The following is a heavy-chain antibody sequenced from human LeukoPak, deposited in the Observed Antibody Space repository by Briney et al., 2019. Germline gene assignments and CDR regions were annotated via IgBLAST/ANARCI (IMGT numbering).Heavy chain of an antibody. CDR2: IVPLFGAP. CDR3: ARGDLGPYYYYGMDV. D-gene: IGHD2-21*02. V-gene: IGHV1-69*13. J-gene: IGHJ6*02. Sequence: SVKVSCKASGGTFSDDAITWVRQAPGQGLEWMGVIVPLFGAPNYAQRFQGRLRITADESTSTAYMELSSLRSEDTAVYYCARGDLGPYYYYGMDVWGQGTTVTVSS. CDR1: GGTFSDDA.